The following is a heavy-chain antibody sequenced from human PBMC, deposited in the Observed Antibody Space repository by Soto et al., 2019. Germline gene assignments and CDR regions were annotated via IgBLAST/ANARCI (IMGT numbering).Heavy chain of an antibody. CDR2: ISAYNGDT. CDR1: GYTFTNYG. CDR3: ARDPPKSYGSGKGDY. J-gene: IGHJ4*02. D-gene: IGHD3-10*01. Sequence: SVKVSCKASGYTFTNYGFSWVRQAPGQGLQWVGWISAYNGDTNYAQRFQGRVTLTTDTSTSTAYMELRSLRSDDTAVYYCARDPPKSYGSGKGDYWGQGTPVTVSS. V-gene: IGHV1-18*01.